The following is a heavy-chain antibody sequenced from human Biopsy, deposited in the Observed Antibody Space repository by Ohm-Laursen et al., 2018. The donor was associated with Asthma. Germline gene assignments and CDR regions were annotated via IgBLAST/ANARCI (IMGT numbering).Heavy chain of an antibody. J-gene: IGHJ3*02. CDR1: GFTFDDFA. D-gene: IGHD3-3*01. CDR2: ISKDASTQ. Sequence: SLRLSCAASGFTFDDFAIHWVRQAPGKGLEWVGVISKDASTQDYADSVKGRFTMARDNSKNTLDLQMNSLREEDTAVYYCAKERYYDFWSGYPIWGQGTMVTVSS. CDR3: AKERYYDFWSGYPI. V-gene: IGHV3-30*18.